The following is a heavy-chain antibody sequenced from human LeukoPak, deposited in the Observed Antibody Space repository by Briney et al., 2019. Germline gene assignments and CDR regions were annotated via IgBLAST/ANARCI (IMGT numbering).Heavy chain of an antibody. CDR3: ARRYYGSGSYYNWFDP. CDR1: GYSFTNYW. J-gene: IGHJ5*02. CDR2: IYPGDSDT. D-gene: IGHD3-10*01. Sequence: GESLKISCKGSGYSFTNYWIGWVRQMPGKGLEWMGIIYPGDSDTRYSPSFQGQVTISADKSISTAYLQWSSLKASDTAMYYCARRYYGSGSYYNWFDPWGQGTLVTVSS. V-gene: IGHV5-51*01.